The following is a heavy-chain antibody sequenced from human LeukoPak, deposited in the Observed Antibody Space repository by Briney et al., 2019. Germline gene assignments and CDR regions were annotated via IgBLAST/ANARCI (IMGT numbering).Heavy chain of an antibody. D-gene: IGHD2-15*01. J-gene: IGHJ4*02. CDR3: AKNVPGRAIDY. V-gene: IGHV3-23*01. CDR2: IGTGYDT. Sequence: GGSLRLSCVASGFTFSSYAMSWVRQAPGKGLEWVSTIGTGYDTYYTDSVKGRFTISRDNSKNTLSLQMSSLRAEDTAAYYCAKNVPGRAIDYWGQGTLVTVSS. CDR1: GFTFSSYA.